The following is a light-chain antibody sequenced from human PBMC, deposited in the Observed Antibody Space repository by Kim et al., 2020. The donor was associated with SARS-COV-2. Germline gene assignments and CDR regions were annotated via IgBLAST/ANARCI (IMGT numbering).Light chain of an antibody. CDR2: QDS. CDR3: QAWDSSTAV. J-gene: IGLJ3*02. Sequence: GSPGQTASVTCAGDKLGDKYACWYQQKPGQSPVLVIYQDSKRPSGIPGRFSGSNSGNTATLTISGTQAMDEADYYCQAWDSSTAVFGGGTQLTVL. V-gene: IGLV3-1*01. CDR1: KLGDKY.